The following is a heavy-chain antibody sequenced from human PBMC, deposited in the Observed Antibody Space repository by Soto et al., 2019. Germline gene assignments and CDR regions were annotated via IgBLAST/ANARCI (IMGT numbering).Heavy chain of an antibody. CDR3: ARSPPSGSYFSYFDY. V-gene: IGHV4-59*01. Sequence: SETLSLTCTVSGGSISSYYWSWIRQPPGKGLEWIGYIYYSGSTNYNPSLKSRVTISVDTSKTQFSLKLRSVTAADTAVYYCARSPPSGSYFSYFDYWGQGTLVTVSS. D-gene: IGHD1-26*01. CDR2: IYYSGST. J-gene: IGHJ4*02. CDR1: GGSISSYY.